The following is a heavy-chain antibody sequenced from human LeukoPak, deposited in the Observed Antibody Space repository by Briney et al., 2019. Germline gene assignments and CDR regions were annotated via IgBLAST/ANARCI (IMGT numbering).Heavy chain of an antibody. V-gene: IGHV4-39*07. CDR2: IYYSGST. CDR1: GGSISSSNYF. D-gene: IGHD6-19*01. CDR3: AREVAVAGRPENWFDP. Sequence: SETLSLTCTVSGGSISSSNYFWGWIRQPPGKGLEWIGSIYYSGSTNSNPSLKSRVTISLDTSKRQFSLRLSSLTAADTAVYYCAREVAVAGRPENWFDPWGQGTLVTVSS. J-gene: IGHJ5*02.